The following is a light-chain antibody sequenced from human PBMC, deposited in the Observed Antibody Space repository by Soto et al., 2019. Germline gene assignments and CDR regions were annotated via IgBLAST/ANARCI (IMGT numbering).Light chain of an antibody. Sequence: QSVLTQPPSVSAAPGPRVAISCSGNSSNIGNNYVSWYQQFPGTAPKLLIYDNNERLSGIPVRFSASKSGTSATLGIAGLQTGDEADYYCGTWDSSLSAYVFGTETKVTV. CDR2: DNN. J-gene: IGLJ1*01. CDR1: SSNIGNNY. V-gene: IGLV1-51*01. CDR3: GTWDSSLSAYV.